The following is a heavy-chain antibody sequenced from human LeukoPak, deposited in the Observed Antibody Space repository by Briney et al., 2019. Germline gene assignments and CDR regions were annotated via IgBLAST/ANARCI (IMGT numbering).Heavy chain of an antibody. Sequence: GGSLRLPCAASGFTFGNSAMSWVRRAPGKGLESVSTIGGGGGSANYADSVKGRFTISRDNSKNTLYLQMNSLRAEDTAVYYCASRGVYYFDYWGQGTLVTVSS. CDR1: GFTFGNSA. CDR3: ASRGVYYFDY. D-gene: IGHD3-10*01. CDR2: IGGGGGSA. J-gene: IGHJ4*02. V-gene: IGHV3-23*01.